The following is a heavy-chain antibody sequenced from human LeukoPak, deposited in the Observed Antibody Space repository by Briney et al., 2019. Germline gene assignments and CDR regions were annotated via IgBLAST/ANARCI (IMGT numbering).Heavy chain of an antibody. D-gene: IGHD2-15*01. CDR1: GFTFSSYG. V-gene: IGHV3-33*01. CDR3: ARDPPDNIVVVEENFDY. CDR2: IWYDGSNK. J-gene: IGHJ4*02. Sequence: GGSLRLSCAASGFTFSSYGMHWVRQAPGKGLEWVAVIWYDGSNKYYADSVKGRFTISRDNSKNTLYLQMNSLRSEDTAVYYCARDPPDNIVVVEENFDYWGQGTLVTVSS.